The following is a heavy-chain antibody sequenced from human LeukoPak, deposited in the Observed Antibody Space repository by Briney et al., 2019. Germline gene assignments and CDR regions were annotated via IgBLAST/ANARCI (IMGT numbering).Heavy chain of an antibody. CDR3: ARDSGTYYGPFDY. CDR1: GGSFSGYY. V-gene: IGHV4-34*09. Sequence: TLSLTCAVYGGSFSGYYWSWIRQPPGKGLEWIGYIYYSGSTFYNPSLKSRVTISVDTSKNQFSLQLSSVTAADTAMYYCARDSGTYYGPFDYWGQGTLVTVSS. D-gene: IGHD1-26*01. CDR2: IYYSGST. J-gene: IGHJ4*02.